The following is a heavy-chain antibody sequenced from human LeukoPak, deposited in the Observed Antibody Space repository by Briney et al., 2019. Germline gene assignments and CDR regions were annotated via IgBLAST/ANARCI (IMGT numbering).Heavy chain of an antibody. V-gene: IGHV3-30*02. CDR2: IRYDGSNK. CDR3: ARENYYGSGSQYFDY. Sequence: GGSLRLSCAASGFTFSSYGMHWVRQAPGKGLEWVAFIRYDGSNKYYADSVKGRFTISRDNAKSSLYLQMNSLRAEDTAVYYCARENYYGSGSQYFDYWGQGTLVTVSS. D-gene: IGHD3-10*01. J-gene: IGHJ4*02. CDR1: GFTFSSYG.